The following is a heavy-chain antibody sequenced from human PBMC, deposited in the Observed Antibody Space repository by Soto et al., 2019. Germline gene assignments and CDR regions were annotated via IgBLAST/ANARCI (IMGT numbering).Heavy chain of an antibody. V-gene: IGHV4-59*01. CDR1: GDSISSYY. D-gene: IGHD3-22*01. CDR3: ALRRMAVVPEY. J-gene: IGHJ4*02. Sequence: QVQLQESGPGLVKPSETLSLTCAVSGDSISSYYCMWIRQPPGKGLESIGYLYYGRSANYNPSLKSRFTLSVDTSTNQCALTLSSMTAADTAVYYCALRRMAVVPEYWGKGTLVTVSS. CDR2: LYYGRSA.